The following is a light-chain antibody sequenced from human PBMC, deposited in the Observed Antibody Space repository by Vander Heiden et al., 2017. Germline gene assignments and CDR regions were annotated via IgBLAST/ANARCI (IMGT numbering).Light chain of an antibody. J-gene: IGKJ5*01. CDR3: QQRSNWPIN. V-gene: IGKV3-11*01. CDR1: QSVNIF. Sequence: EIVLTQSPATLSLSPGERATLSCRASQSVNIFLAWYQQKPGQAPRLLISNASNRATGIPARFSGSGSGTDFTLTISSLDPEDFAVYYCQQRSNWPINFGQGTRLEIK. CDR2: NAS.